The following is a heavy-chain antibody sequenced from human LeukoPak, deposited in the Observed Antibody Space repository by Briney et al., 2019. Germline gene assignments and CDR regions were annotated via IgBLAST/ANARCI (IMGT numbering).Heavy chain of an antibody. J-gene: IGHJ4*02. D-gene: IGHD4-11*01. V-gene: IGHV3-7*01. CDR3: AREGPPYSGDY. CDR1: GFTFSSYW. CDR2: IKGDGSEI. Sequence: GGSLRLSCSASGFTFSSYWMRWVRQTRGKGLEWVANIKGDGSEINYVDSVKGRFTISRDNAKNSLSLQMNSLTADDTGVYYCAREGPPYSGDYWGQGTLVTVSS.